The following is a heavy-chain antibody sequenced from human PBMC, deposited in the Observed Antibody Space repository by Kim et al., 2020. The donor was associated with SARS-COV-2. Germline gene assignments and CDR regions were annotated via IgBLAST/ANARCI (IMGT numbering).Heavy chain of an antibody. V-gene: IGHV3-48*02. CDR3: ARDFYDILTGYELYFDY. J-gene: IGHJ4*02. Sequence: KGRFTISRDNAKNSLYLQMNSLRDEDTAVYYCARDFYDILTGYELYFDYWGQGTLVTVSS. D-gene: IGHD3-9*01.